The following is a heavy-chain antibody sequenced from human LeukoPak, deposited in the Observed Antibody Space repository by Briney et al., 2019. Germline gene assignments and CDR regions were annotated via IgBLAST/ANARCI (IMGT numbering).Heavy chain of an antibody. Sequence: GASVKVSCKASGYMFTSYNIYWVRQAPGQGLEWMGIINPSGGSTNYAQKFQGRVTMTRDTSTSTVYMELSSLRSEDTAVYYCARFAVHRRITVAGQFGLDYWGQGTLVSLSS. CDR1: GYMFTSYN. V-gene: IGHV1-46*01. CDR3: ARFAVHRRITVAGQFGLDY. J-gene: IGHJ4*02. CDR2: INPSGGST. D-gene: IGHD6-19*01.